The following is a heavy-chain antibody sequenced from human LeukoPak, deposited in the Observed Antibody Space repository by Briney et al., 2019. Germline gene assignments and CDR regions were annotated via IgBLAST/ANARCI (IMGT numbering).Heavy chain of an antibody. J-gene: IGHJ6*03. CDR3: ARALAWGGSSYSYYYMDV. CDR1: GYTFSDYD. CDR2: INPNSGNA. V-gene: IGHV1-8*01. Sequence: GASVKVSCEASGYTFSDYDINWVRQATGQGLEWMGWINPNSGNAGYAQKFQGRVTMTRNTSISTAYMELSSLRSEDTAVYYCARALAWGGSSYSYYYMDVWDKGTTVTVS. D-gene: IGHD1-26*01.